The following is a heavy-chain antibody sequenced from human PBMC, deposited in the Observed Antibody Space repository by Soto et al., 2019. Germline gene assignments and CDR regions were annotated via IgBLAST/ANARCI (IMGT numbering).Heavy chain of an antibody. CDR2: IYYSGST. V-gene: IGHV4-30-4*02. J-gene: IGHJ3*02. Sequence: SETLSLTCTVSGGSISSGDYYWSWIRQPPGKGLEGIGYIYYSGSTYYNPSLKSRVTISVDTSKNQFSLKLSSVTAADTAVYYCARDRRIYDILTGFSSPTDDAFDIWGQGTMVTVSS. CDR3: ARDRRIYDILTGFSSPTDDAFDI. D-gene: IGHD3-9*01. CDR1: GGSISSGDYY.